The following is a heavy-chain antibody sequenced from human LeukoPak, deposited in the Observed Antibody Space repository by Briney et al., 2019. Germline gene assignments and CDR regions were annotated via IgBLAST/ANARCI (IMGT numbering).Heavy chain of an antibody. CDR3: VKALGYCSGGSCLAFDI. CDR2: ISSNGGST. CDR1: GFAFSNYA. D-gene: IGHD2-15*01. J-gene: IGHJ3*02. Sequence: GGSLRLSCSASGFAFSNYAMHWVRQAPGKGLEYVSAISSNGGSTYYADSVKGRFTISRDNSKNTLYLQMGSLRAEDTAVYYCVKALGYCSGGSCLAFDIWGQGTMVTVSS. V-gene: IGHV3-64D*06.